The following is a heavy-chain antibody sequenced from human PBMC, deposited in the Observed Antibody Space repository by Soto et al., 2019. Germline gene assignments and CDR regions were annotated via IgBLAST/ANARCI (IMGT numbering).Heavy chain of an antibody. CDR3: ARGGGGEYSYGLPPTRYGMDV. Sequence: PSETLSLTCTVSGGSISSGGYYWSWIRQHPGKGLEWIGYIYYSGSTYYNPSLKSRVTISVDTSKNQFSLKLSSVTAADTAVYYCARGGGGEYSYGLPPTRYGMDVWGQGTTVTVS. D-gene: IGHD5-18*01. V-gene: IGHV4-31*03. J-gene: IGHJ6*02. CDR1: GGSISSGGYY. CDR2: IYYSGST.